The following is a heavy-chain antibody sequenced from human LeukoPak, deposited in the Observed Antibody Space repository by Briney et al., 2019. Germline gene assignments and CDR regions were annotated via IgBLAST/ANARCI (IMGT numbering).Heavy chain of an antibody. D-gene: IGHD6-19*01. CDR1: GFTFDDYG. CDR3: ARDGGSAWFLDY. V-gene: IGHV3-11*04. CDR2: ISSSGNTT. Sequence: PGGSLRLSCAASGFTFDDYGMSWVRQAPGKGLEWVSYISSSGNTTYNADSVKGRFSITRDNAKNSLYLQMNSLRAEDTAVYYCARDGGSAWFLDYWGQGTLVTVSS. J-gene: IGHJ4*02.